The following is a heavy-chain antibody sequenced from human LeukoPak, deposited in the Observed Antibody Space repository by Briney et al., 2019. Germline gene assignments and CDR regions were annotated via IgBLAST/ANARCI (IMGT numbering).Heavy chain of an antibody. CDR1: GFTFNDYA. D-gene: IGHD2-21*02. J-gene: IGHJ4*02. CDR2: ISWNSRSI. V-gene: IGHV3-9*01. CDR3: AKSSTQHIVVVTAIQE. Sequence: GGSLRLSCATSGFTFNDYAMYWVRQAPGKGLEWVSGISWNSRSIAYADSVKGRFTISRDNAKNSLYLQMNSLRAEDTALYYCAKSSTQHIVVVTAIQEWGQGTLVTVSS.